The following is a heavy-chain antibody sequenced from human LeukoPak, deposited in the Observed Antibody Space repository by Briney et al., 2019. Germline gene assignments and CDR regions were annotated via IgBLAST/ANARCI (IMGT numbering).Heavy chain of an antibody. J-gene: IGHJ5*02. D-gene: IGHD6-13*01. Sequence: GGSLRLPCAASGFTFSSYAMSWVRQAPGKGLEWVSAISGSGGSTYYADSVKGRFTISRDNSKNTLYLQMNSLRAEDTAVYYCAKVPLVAAAGTVNWFDPWGQGTLVTVSS. CDR2: ISGSGGST. CDR3: AKVPLVAAAGTVNWFDP. V-gene: IGHV3-23*01. CDR1: GFTFSSYA.